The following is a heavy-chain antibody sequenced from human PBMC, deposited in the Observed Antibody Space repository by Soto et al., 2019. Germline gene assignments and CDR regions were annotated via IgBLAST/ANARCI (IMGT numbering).Heavy chain of an antibody. J-gene: IGHJ5*02. V-gene: IGHV3-23*01. CDR1: GFTFSSYA. CDR2: ISGSGGST. D-gene: IGHD6-13*01. Sequence: GGSLRLSCAASGFTFSSYAMSWVRQAPGKGLEWVSAISGSGGSTYYADSVKGRFTISRDNSKNTPYLQMNSLRAEDTAVYYCAKELVQQLVPWDWFAPWGQGTLVTVSS. CDR3: AKELVQQLVPWDWFAP.